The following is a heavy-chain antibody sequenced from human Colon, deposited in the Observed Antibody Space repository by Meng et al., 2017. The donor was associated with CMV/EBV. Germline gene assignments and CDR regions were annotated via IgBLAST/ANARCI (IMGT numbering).Heavy chain of an antibody. D-gene: IGHD1-26*01. CDR2: IRSSSSPI. V-gene: IGHV3-48*04. CDR3: ARDREFDY. CDR1: GFTFSIYS. Sequence: GESLKISCAASGFTFSIYSMNWVRQAPGKGLEWISYIRSSSSPIYYADSVKGRFTISRDNAKNSLYLQMNSLRAEDTAVYYCARDREFDYWGQGTLVTVSS. J-gene: IGHJ4*02.